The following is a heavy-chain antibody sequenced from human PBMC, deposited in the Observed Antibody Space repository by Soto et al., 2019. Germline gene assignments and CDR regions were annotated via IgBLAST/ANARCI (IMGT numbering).Heavy chain of an antibody. D-gene: IGHD3-22*01. CDR1: GGTFRSYA. V-gene: IGHV1-69*01. Sequence: QVQLVQSGAEVKKPGSSVKVSCKASGGTFRSYAISWVRQAPGQGLEWMGGIIPIFGTANYAQKFQGRVTITADESTSTAYMELSSLRSEDTAVYYCERCDVSSGYWSGGFDPWGQGTLVTVSS. CDR2: IIPIFGTA. CDR3: ERCDVSSGYWSGGFDP. J-gene: IGHJ5*02.